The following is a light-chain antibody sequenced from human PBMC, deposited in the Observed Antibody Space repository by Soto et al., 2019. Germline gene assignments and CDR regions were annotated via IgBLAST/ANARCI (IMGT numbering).Light chain of an antibody. J-gene: IGKJ1*01. CDR2: GAS. CDR1: QSVSNN. V-gene: IGKV3-20*01. Sequence: IVLTQFPGTISERTVAVATLSCRASQSVSNNLAWYQQKPGQAPRLLIYGASSRATGIPARFSGSGSGTQFTLTISRLEPEDFAVYYCQQHGSSPPWTFGQGTTVDIK. CDR3: QQHGSSPPWT.